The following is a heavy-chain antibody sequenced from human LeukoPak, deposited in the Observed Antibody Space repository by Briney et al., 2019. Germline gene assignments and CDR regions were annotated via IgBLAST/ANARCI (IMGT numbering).Heavy chain of an antibody. V-gene: IGHV3-53*01. Sequence: GGSLRLSCAASGLTVSNNHMTWVRQAPGKGQGWVSVIYSGDSTYYADSVRGRFTISGDNSKNTLYLKMNSLRAEDTAVYYCATRHGGGPYYFDCWGQGTLVTVSA. CDR1: GLTVSNNH. CDR3: ATRHGGGPYYFDC. J-gene: IGHJ4*02. CDR2: IYSGDST. D-gene: IGHD4-23*01.